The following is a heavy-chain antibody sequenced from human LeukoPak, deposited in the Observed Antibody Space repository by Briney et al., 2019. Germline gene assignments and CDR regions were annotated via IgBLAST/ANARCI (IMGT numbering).Heavy chain of an antibody. CDR2: ISGSGGST. J-gene: IGHJ4*02. Sequence: PGGSQRLSCAVSGITLSNYDMSWVRQAPGKGLEWVAGISGSGGSTNYADSVKGRFTISRDNPKNTLYLQLNSLRAEDTAVYFCAKRGVVIRVILVGFHKEAYYFDSWGQGALVTVSS. D-gene: IGHD2-21*01. CDR1: GITLSNYD. V-gene: IGHV3-23*01. CDR3: AKRGVVIRVILVGFHKEAYYFDS.